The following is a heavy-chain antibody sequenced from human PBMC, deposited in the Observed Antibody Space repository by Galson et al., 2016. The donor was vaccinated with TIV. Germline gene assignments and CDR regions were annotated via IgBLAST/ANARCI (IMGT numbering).Heavy chain of an antibody. CDR2: INSDGSTT. Sequence: SLRLSCAASGFTFSSYRMHWVRQAPGRGLVWVSRINSDGSTTTYADSVEGRFTLSRDNAKNTLYLQMNSLRADDTAVYFCERADQRLGGVDAFDIWGQGTMVTVSS. D-gene: IGHD6-25*01. CDR1: GFTFSSYR. V-gene: IGHV3-74*01. CDR3: ERADQRLGGVDAFDI. J-gene: IGHJ3*02.